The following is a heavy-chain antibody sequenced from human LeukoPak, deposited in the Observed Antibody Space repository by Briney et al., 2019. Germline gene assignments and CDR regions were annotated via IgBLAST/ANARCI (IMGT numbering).Heavy chain of an antibody. CDR1: GFTFSSYW. D-gene: IGHD3-3*01. CDR2: IKQNGSEK. J-gene: IGHJ4*02. V-gene: IGHV3-7*01. Sequence: PGGSLRLSCAASGFTFSSYWMSWARQAPGKGLEWVANIKQNGSEKYYVDSVKGRFTISRDNAKNSLYLQMNSLRAEDTAVYYCARVDFGVAIFDYWGQGTLVTVSS. CDR3: ARVDFGVAIFDY.